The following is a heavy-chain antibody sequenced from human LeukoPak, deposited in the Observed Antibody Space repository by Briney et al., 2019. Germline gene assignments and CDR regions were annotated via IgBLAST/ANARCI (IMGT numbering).Heavy chain of an antibody. Sequence: PGRSLRLSCAASGFTFSTYGMHWVRQAPGKGLEWVAVIWNDGSNKYYADSVKGRFTISRDNSKNTLYLQMNSLRAEDTALYYCARDMGGGSYGFDYWAREPWSPSPQ. CDR1: GFTFSTYG. CDR3: ARDMGGGSYGFDY. V-gene: IGHV3-33*01. J-gene: IGHJ4*02. CDR2: IWNDGSNK. D-gene: IGHD1-26*01.